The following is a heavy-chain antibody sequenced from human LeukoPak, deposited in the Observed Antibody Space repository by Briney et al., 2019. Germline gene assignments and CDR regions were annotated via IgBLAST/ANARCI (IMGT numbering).Heavy chain of an antibody. Sequence: GGSLRLSCAASGFTFSSYGMHWVRQAPGKGLEWVAVISYDGSNKYYADSVKGRFTISRDNSKNTLYLQMNSLRAEDTAVYYCAKDRHPSMYTSGPRPFFDYWGQGTLVTVSS. V-gene: IGHV3-30*18. J-gene: IGHJ4*02. CDR3: AKDRHPSMYTSGPRPFFDY. CDR2: ISYDGSNK. CDR1: GFTFSSYG. D-gene: IGHD6-19*01.